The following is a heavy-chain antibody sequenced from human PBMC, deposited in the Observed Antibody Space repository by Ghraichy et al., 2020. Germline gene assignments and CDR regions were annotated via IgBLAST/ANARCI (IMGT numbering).Heavy chain of an antibody. CDR2: IYDSRST. Sequence: SETLSLTCTVSGGSINISGYCWSWIRQPPGKGLECIGYIYDSRSTTYNPSLKSRITISADTSTNHFSLKLLSVTATDTCVYYCARGYSSTLMNWFDPWGQGARVTLSP. V-gene: IGHV4-61*03. D-gene: IGHD2-2*01. J-gene: IGHJ5*02. CDR1: GGSINISGYC. CDR3: ARGYSSTLMNWFDP.